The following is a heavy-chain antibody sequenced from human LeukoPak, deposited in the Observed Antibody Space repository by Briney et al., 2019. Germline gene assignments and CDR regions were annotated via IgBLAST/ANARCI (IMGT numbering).Heavy chain of an antibody. CDR3: AREGASGYLADY. V-gene: IGHV1-2*02. CDR1: GYTLTGYY. D-gene: IGHD3-3*01. J-gene: IGHJ4*02. Sequence: ASVKVSCKASGYTLTGYYMHWVRQAPGQGLEWMGWINPNSGGTNYAQKFQGRVTMTRDTSISTAYMELSRLGSDDTAVYYCAREGASGYLADYWGQGTLVTVSS. CDR2: INPNSGGT.